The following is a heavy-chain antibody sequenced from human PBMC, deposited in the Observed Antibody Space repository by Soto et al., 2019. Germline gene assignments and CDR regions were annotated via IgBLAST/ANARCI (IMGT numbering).Heavy chain of an antibody. D-gene: IGHD3-3*01. CDR3: ARRNFGCGYHKYYYYGMDV. V-gene: IGHV5-10-1*01. CDR2: IDPSDSYT. CDR1: GYSFTSYW. J-gene: IGHJ6*02. Sequence: GESLKISCKGSGYSFTSYWISWVRQMPGKGLEWMGRIDPSDSYTNYSPSFQGHVTISADKSISTAYLQWSSLKASDTAMYYCARRNFGCGYHKYYYYGMDVWGQGTTVTVSS.